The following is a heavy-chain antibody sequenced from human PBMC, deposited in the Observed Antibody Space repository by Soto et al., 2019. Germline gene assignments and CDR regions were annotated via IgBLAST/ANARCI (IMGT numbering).Heavy chain of an antibody. Sequence: QVQLQESGPGLVKPSQTLSLTCTVSGGSISSGDYYWSWIRQPPGKGLEWIGYIYYSGSTYYNPXXKSRVTISVDXXKXQXXLKLSSVTAADTAVYYCARADYYDSSGYPYWYFDLWGRGTLVTVSS. J-gene: IGHJ2*01. V-gene: IGHV4-30-4*01. CDR2: IYYSGST. D-gene: IGHD3-22*01. CDR1: GGSISSGDYY. CDR3: ARADYYDSSGYPYWYFDL.